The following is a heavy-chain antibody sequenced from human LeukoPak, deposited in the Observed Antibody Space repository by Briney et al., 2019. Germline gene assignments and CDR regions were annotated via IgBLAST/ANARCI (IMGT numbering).Heavy chain of an antibody. D-gene: IGHD3-10*01. J-gene: IGHJ4*02. CDR1: GFTFSSYS. CDR3: ARGTLLWFGEYYHYFDY. V-gene: IGHV3-21*01. CDR2: ISSSSSYI. Sequence: PGGSLRLSCAASGFTFSSYSMNWVRQAPGKGLEWVSSISSSSSYIYYADSVKGRFTISRDNAKNSLYLQMNSLRAEDTAVYYCARGTLLWFGEYYHYFDYWGQGTLVTVSS.